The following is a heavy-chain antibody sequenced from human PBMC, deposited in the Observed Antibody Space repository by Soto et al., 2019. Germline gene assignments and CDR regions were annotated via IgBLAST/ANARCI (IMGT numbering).Heavy chain of an antibody. CDR3: ARDGDPESAFWRGPWGGGRFDP. CDR1: GGTFGNSA. J-gene: IGHJ5*02. D-gene: IGHD3-3*01. CDR2: IVPMFGTA. V-gene: IGHV1-69*12. Sequence: QVQLVQSGAEVKKPGSSVNVSCKTSGGTFGNSAVAWVRQAPGQGLEWMGGIVPMFGTANYAQKFQGRLTMTADDSTSTAYMELRSLRSDDTAVYYCARDGDPESAFWRGPWGGGRFDPWGQGTLVTVSS.